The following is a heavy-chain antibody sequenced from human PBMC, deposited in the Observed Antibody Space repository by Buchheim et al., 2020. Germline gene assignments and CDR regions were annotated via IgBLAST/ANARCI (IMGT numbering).Heavy chain of an antibody. D-gene: IGHD3-3*01. CDR2: ISYDGSNK. CDR1: GFTFSSYA. J-gene: IGHJ6*02. CDR3: AKLKITIFGVVTSDYYYGMDV. V-gene: IGHV3-30*18. Sequence: QVQLVESGGGVVQPGRSLRLSCAASGFTFSSYAMHWVRQAPGKGLEWVAVISYDGSNKYYADSVKGRFTISRDNSKNTLYLQMNSLRAEDTAVYYCAKLKITIFGVVTSDYYYGMDVWGQGTT.